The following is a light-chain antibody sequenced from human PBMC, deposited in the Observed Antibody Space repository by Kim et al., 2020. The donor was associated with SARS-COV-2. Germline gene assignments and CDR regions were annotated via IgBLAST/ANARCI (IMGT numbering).Light chain of an antibody. CDR3: QQYNSYPWT. Sequence: ASVGDRVTITCRASQSISSWLAWYQQKPGKAPNLLIYDASSLESGVPSKFSGSGSGTEFTLTISSLQPDDFATYYCQQYNSYPWTFGQGTKVDIK. CDR1: QSISSW. V-gene: IGKV1-5*01. CDR2: DAS. J-gene: IGKJ1*01.